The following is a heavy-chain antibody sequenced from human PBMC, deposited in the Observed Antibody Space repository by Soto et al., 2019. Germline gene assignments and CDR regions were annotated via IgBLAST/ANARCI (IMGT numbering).Heavy chain of an antibody. CDR1: GGSISSYY. CDR2: IYYSGST. Sequence: SETLSLTCTVSGGSISSYYWSWIRQPPGKGLEWIGYIYYSGSTNYNPSLKSRVTISVDTSKNQFSLKLSSVTAADTAVYYCARDSSILRDYYYYMDVWGKGTTVTVSS. J-gene: IGHJ6*03. CDR3: ARDSSILRDYYYYMDV. V-gene: IGHV4-59*01. D-gene: IGHD6-13*01.